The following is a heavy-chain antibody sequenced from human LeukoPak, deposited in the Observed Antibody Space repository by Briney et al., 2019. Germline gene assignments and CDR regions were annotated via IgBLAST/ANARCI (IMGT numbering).Heavy chain of an antibody. CDR2: INHSGST. V-gene: IGHV4-34*01. J-gene: IGHJ3*02. CDR3: ARGDYDRDI. Sequence: SDTLSLTCAVYGGSFSGYYWSWIRQPPGKGLEWMGEINHSGSTNYNPSFKSRVTISVDTSKNQFSLKLSSVTAADTAVYYCARGDYDRDIWGQGTMVTVSS. CDR1: GGSFSGYY. D-gene: IGHD3-16*01.